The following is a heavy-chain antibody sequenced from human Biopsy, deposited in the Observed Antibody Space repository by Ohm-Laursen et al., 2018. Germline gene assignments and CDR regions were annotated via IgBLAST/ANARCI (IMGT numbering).Heavy chain of an antibody. J-gene: IGHJ2*01. CDR2: ISYNERT. V-gene: IGHV4-61*03. CDR1: GGSVSSGSHY. CDR3: VREPKTGTAEAWYFDL. D-gene: IGHD3-9*01. Sequence: PSETLSLTCTVSGGSVSSGSHYWSWIRQPPGKGLEWIGYISYNERTHYNPSLTSRLAISFDTSNNRISLQLRSVSVADTAVYYCVREPKTGTAEAWYFDLWGRGSPVTVPS.